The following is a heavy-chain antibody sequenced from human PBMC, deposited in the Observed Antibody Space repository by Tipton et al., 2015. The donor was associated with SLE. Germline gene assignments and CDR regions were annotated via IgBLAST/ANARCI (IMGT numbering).Heavy chain of an antibody. CDR1: GGSVSSGSYY. Sequence: TLSLTCTVSGGSVSSGSYYWSCIRQPPGKGLEWIGYIYYSGSTNYNPSLKSRVTISVDTSKNQFSLKLSSVTAAETAVYYCASSLIVADAGDAFDIWGQGTMVTVSS. V-gene: IGHV4-61*01. D-gene: IGHD5-12*01. CDR3: ASSLIVADAGDAFDI. J-gene: IGHJ3*02. CDR2: IYYSGST.